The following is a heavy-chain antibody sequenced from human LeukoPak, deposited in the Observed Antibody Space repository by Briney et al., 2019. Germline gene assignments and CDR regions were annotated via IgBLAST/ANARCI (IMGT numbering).Heavy chain of an antibody. CDR2: IYSGGST. D-gene: IGHD2-2*01. CDR1: GFTVSSNY. J-gene: IGHJ4*02. Sequence: GGSLRLSCAASGFTVSSNYMSWVRQAPGKGLEWVSVIYSGGSTYYADSVKGRFTISRDNSKNTLYLQMNSLRAEDTAVYHCAREVRGYCSSTSCESYWGQGTLVTVSS. V-gene: IGHV3-66*02. CDR3: AREVRGYCSSTSCESY.